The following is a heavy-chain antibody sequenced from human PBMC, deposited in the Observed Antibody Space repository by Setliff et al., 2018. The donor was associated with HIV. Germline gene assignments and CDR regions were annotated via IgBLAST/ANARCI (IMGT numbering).Heavy chain of an antibody. V-gene: IGHV4-61*02. CDR1: GGSISSGSHY. CDR2: IYTSGRT. Sequence: PSETLSLTCTASGGSISSGSHYWSWIRQPAGKGLEWIGLIYTSGRTNYNPSLKSRVTISVDRSKNQFSLNLSSVTAADTALYYCASLFHDTSAPWLYYFDYWGQGTLVTVSS. J-gene: IGHJ4*02. CDR3: ASLFHDTSAPWLYYFDY. D-gene: IGHD3-22*01.